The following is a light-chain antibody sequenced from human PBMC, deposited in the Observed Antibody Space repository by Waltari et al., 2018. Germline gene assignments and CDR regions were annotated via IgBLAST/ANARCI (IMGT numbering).Light chain of an antibody. V-gene: IGKV1-39*01. Sequence: DIRVTQSPSSLSASLGDRVTITCRASQPISIYRNWYQQKPGKAPNRLIYGASSLRSGVPSRFIGWGSWTDFNLTISGLQSEDFATYYCQQTDSTPLAFGGGTKVEIK. CDR2: GAS. J-gene: IGKJ4*01. CDR3: QQTDSTPLA. CDR1: QPISIY.